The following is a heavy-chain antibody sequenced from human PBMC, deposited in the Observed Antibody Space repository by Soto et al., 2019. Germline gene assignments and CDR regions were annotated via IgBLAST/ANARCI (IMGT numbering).Heavy chain of an antibody. CDR2: IYYSGST. CDR1: GGSISSSSYY. CDR3: ARPMVRGAHGMDV. V-gene: IGHV4-39*01. Sequence: PSETLSLTCTVSGGSISSSSYYWGWIRQPPGKGLEWIGSIYYSGSTYYNPSLKSRVTISVDTSKNQFSLKLSSVTAADTAAYYCARPMVRGAHGMDVWGQGTTVTVSS. J-gene: IGHJ6*02. D-gene: IGHD3-10*01.